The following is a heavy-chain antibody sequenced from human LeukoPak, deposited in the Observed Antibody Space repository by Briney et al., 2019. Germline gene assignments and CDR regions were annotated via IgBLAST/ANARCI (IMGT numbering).Heavy chain of an antibody. CDR3: ARDDDEYGSSRSAFDI. J-gene: IGHJ3*02. D-gene: IGHD6-6*01. CDR1: GGSISSGSYY. Sequence: SQTLSLTCTVSGGSISSGSYYWSWIRQPAGKGLEWIGRIYTSGSTNYNPSLKSRVTISVDTSKNQFSLKLSSVTAADTAVYYCARDDDEYGSSRSAFDIWGQGTMVTVSS. V-gene: IGHV4-61*02. CDR2: IYTSGST.